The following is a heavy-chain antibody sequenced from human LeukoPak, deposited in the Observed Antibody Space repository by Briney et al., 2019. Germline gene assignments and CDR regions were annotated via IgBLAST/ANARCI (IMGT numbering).Heavy chain of an antibody. Sequence: SETLSLTCTVSGGAISSNSNYWAWIRQPPGRGLEWIGSISYGGSTYYSPSLQSRVTISVDTSKNQFSLKLSSVTAADTAVYYCARQALWFFDHWGQGTLVTVSS. CDR3: ARQALWFFDH. D-gene: IGHD2-21*01. CDR1: GGAISSNSNY. J-gene: IGHJ4*02. V-gene: IGHV4-39*01. CDR2: ISYGGST.